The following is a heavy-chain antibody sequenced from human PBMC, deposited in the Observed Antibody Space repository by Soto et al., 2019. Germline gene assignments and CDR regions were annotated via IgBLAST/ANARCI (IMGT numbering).Heavy chain of an antibody. D-gene: IGHD6-19*01. CDR3: AKMSGRVAVAARGFDP. CDR2: ISGSGGST. CDR1: GFTFSTYA. Sequence: GGSLRLSCAGSGFTFSTYAMSWVRQAPGKGLEWVSSISGSGGSTYYADSVKGRFTISRDNSKNTLYLQMNSLRAEDTAIYYCAKMSGRVAVAARGFDPWGQGTLVTAPQ. J-gene: IGHJ5*02. V-gene: IGHV3-23*01.